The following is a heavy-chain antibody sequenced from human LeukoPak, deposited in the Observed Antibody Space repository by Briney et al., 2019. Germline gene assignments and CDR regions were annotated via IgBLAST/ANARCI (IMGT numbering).Heavy chain of an antibody. CDR3: AKSMWELRSECY. D-gene: IGHD1-26*01. V-gene: IGHV3-23*01. J-gene: IGHJ4*02. CDR2: ISGSGDYT. Sequence: HPGGSLRLSCAASGFTLRSFVMNWVRQAPGKGLEWVSVISGSGDYTYYADSVEGRFTISRDNSKNTLYLQMNSLRAEDTAVYYCAKSMWELRSECYWGQGTLVTVSS. CDR1: GFTLRSFV.